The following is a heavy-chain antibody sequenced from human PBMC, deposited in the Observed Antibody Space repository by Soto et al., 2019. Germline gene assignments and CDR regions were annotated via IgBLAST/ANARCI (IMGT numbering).Heavy chain of an antibody. Sequence: GESLKISCKGSGYSFTSYWIGWVRQMPGKGLEWMGIIYPGDSDTRYSPSFQGQVTISADKSISTAYLKWSSLKASDTAMYYCARHLDYGDYSDYYYYYMDVWGKGTTVTVSS. V-gene: IGHV5-51*01. CDR2: IYPGDSDT. CDR3: ARHLDYGDYSDYYYYYMDV. D-gene: IGHD4-17*01. J-gene: IGHJ6*03. CDR1: GYSFTSYW.